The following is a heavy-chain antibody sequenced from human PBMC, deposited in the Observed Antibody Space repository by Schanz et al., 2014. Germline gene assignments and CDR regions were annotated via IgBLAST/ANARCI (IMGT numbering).Heavy chain of an antibody. CDR2: IYIGGNT. CDR1: GFTLSSYG. J-gene: IGHJ3*02. V-gene: IGHV3-66*01. Sequence: EVQVVESGGGVVQPGRSLRLSCAASGFTLSSYGMHWVRQAPGKGLEWVSFIYIGGNTYYADSVKGRFTISRDNSKNTVYIQMNGLRAEDTAVYYCARVALPGYSAPRDAFDIWGQGTMVTVSS. CDR3: ARVALPGYSAPRDAFDI. D-gene: IGHD5-18*01.